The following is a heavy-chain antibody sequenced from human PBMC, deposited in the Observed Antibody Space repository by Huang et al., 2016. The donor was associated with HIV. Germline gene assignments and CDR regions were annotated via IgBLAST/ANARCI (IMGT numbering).Heavy chain of an antibody. CDR3: ARGSRQGKYYYGSGTAY. CDR2: IKRDGSST. V-gene: IGHV3-74*01. D-gene: IGHD3-10*01. Sequence: EVQLVESGGGLVQPGGSLRLSCAASGFTFSSYWMHWVRQVPGKGLVWGSRIKRDGSSTSYADSVKGRFTSSRDNAKNTLYLQMNSLRAEDTAVYYCARGSRQGKYYYGSGTAYWGQGTLVTVSS. J-gene: IGHJ4*02. CDR1: GFTFSSYW.